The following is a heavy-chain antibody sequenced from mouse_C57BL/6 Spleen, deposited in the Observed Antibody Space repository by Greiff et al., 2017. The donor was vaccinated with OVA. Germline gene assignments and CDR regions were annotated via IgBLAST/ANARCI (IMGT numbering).Heavy chain of an antibody. CDR1: GYTFTDYN. CDR2: INPNNGGT. J-gene: IGHJ4*01. Sequence: VQLKESGPELVKPGASVKIPCKASGYTFTDYNMDWVKQSHGKSLEWIGDINPNNGGTIYNQKFKGKATLTVDKSSSTAYMELRSLTSEDTAVYYCARSNYSNTYAMDYWGQGTSVTVSS. CDR3: ARSNYSNTYAMDY. D-gene: IGHD2-5*01. V-gene: IGHV1-18*01.